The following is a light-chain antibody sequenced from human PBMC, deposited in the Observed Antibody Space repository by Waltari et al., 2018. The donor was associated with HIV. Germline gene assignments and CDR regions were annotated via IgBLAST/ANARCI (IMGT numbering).Light chain of an antibody. Sequence: IVLTQSPATLSLFPGERATLSYRASQTVCSLAWFQQKPGQAPRPLIYDASRRATGVPARFSGSGSGTDFTLTISSLEPDDFAVYYCQQRSNWPPAFGGGTKVEIK. J-gene: IGKJ4*01. CDR1: QTVCS. CDR3: QQRSNWPPA. CDR2: DAS. V-gene: IGKV3-11*01.